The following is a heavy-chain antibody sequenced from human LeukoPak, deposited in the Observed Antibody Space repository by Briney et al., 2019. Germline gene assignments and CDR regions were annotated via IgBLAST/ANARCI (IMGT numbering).Heavy chain of an antibody. Sequence: SETLSLTCAVYGGSFSGYYWSWIRQPPGKGLEWIGEINHSGSTNYNPSLKSRVTISVDTSKNQFSLKLSSVTAADTAVYYCASPGIDGYNGLGYWGQGTLVTVSS. V-gene: IGHV4-34*01. D-gene: IGHD5-12*01. CDR3: ASPGIDGYNGLGY. J-gene: IGHJ4*02. CDR2: INHSGST. CDR1: GGSFSGYY.